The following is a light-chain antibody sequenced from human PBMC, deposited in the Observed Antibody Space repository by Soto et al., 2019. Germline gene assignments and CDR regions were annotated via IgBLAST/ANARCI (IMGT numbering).Light chain of an antibody. CDR3: QQYSFWPPLT. V-gene: IGKV1-33*01. J-gene: IGKJ4*01. CDR2: DAS. Sequence: DIQMTQSPSSLSASVGDRVTITCQASQDISNYLNWYQQKPGKAPKLLIYDASNLETGVPSRFSGSGSGTDFTFTISSLQPEDIATYYCQQYSFWPPLTFGGGTKVEIK. CDR1: QDISNY.